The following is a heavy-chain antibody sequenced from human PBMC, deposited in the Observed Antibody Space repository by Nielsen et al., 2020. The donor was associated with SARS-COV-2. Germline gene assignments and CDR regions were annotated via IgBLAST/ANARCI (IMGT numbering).Heavy chain of an antibody. CDR2: ISWNSGSI. V-gene: IGHV3-9*01. D-gene: IGHD6-13*01. Sequence: GGSLRPSCAASGFTFDDYAMHWVRQAPGKGLEWVSGISWNSGSIGYADSVKGRFTISRDNAKNSLYLQMNSLRAEDTALYYCAKDSWPSSSSWFDYWGQGTLVTVSS. J-gene: IGHJ4*02. CDR1: GFTFDDYA. CDR3: AKDSWPSSSSWFDY.